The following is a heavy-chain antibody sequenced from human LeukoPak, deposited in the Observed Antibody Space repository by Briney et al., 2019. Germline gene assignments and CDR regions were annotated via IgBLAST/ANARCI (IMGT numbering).Heavy chain of an antibody. CDR2: INHNGNVN. J-gene: IGHJ6*02. CDR1: GFTFDSSA. Sequence: PGGSLRLSCAASGFTFDSSAMTWVRQAPGKGLEWVASINHNGNVNYCVDSVKGRFTISRDNAKNSLYLQMSNLRAEDTAVYFCARGGGLDVWGQGATVTVSS. D-gene: IGHD3-16*01. CDR3: ARGGGLDV. V-gene: IGHV3-7*03.